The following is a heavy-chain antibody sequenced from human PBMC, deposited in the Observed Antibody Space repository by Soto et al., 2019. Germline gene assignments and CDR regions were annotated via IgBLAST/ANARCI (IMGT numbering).Heavy chain of an antibody. CDR2: IHAGNGNA. CDR1: GYSLMTYA. Sequence: GASVKVSCKTSGYSLMTYAIHWVRQAPGQSLEWMGWIHAGNGNAKYSQNFQGRVTITRDTSANTVYMELSSLRSEDTALYYCARGTFSVPTYSCDSWGQGTLVTVSS. CDR3: ARGTFSVPTYSCDS. D-gene: IGHD2-21*01. J-gene: IGHJ4*02. V-gene: IGHV1-3*01.